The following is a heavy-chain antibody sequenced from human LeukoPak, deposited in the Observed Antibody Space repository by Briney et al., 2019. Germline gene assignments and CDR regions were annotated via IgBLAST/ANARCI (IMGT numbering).Heavy chain of an antibody. J-gene: IGHJ5*02. Sequence: GGSLRLSCAASGFTFSSHSMNWVRQAPGKGLEWVSSISSSSSYIYYADSLKGRFTISRDNAKNSLYLQMNSLRVEDTAVYYCARASFWESPINWFDPWGQGTLVTVSS. V-gene: IGHV3-21*01. CDR2: ISSSSSYI. CDR3: ARASFWESPINWFDP. CDR1: GFTFSSHS. D-gene: IGHD3-16*01.